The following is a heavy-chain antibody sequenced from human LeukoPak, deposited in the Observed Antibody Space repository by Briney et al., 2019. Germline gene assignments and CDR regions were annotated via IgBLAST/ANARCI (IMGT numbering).Heavy chain of an antibody. CDR2: ISSSSYI. CDR3: ARGLKMGAFDY. D-gene: IGHD3-16*01. Sequence: PGGSLRLSCAASGFTFSSYSMNWVRQAPGKGLEWVSSISSSSYIYYADSVKGRFTISRDNAKNSLYLQMNSLRAEDTAVYYCARGLKMGAFDYWGQGALVTVSS. V-gene: IGHV3-21*01. CDR1: GFTFSSYS. J-gene: IGHJ4*02.